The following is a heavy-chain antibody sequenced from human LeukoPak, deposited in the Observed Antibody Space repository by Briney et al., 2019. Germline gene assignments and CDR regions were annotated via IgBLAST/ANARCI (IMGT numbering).Heavy chain of an antibody. J-gene: IGHJ3*02. CDR1: RSTLSNYW. CDR3: AKDSSTTVTSSPYDAFDI. V-gene: IGHV3-23*01. Sequence: GGSLRLSCAASRSTLSNYWMSWVRQAPGKGLEWVSAISGSGGSTYYADSVKGRFTISRDNSKNTLYLQMNSLRAEDTAVYYCAKDSSTTVTSSPYDAFDIWGQGTMVTVSS. D-gene: IGHD4-17*01. CDR2: ISGSGGST.